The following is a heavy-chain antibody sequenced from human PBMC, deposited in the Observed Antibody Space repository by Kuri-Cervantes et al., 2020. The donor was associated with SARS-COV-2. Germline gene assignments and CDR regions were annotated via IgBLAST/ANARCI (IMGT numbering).Heavy chain of an antibody. J-gene: IGHJ6*02. D-gene: IGHD5-12*01. CDR3: ARGGGYSGYAGYYYGMDV. Sequence: SETLSLTCTVSGGSITNYYWSWIRQPPGKGLEWIGNIYSSGRTNYNPSLKSRATILVDTSKNQFSLKLSSVTAADTAVYYCARGGGYSGYAGYYYGMDVWGQGTTVTVSS. CDR2: IYSSGRT. V-gene: IGHV4-59*01. CDR1: GGSITNYY.